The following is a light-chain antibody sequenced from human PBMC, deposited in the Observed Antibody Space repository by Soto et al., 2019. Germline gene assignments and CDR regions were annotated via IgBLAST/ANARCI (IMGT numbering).Light chain of an antibody. CDR1: QGISSY. V-gene: IGKV1-9*01. CDR2: AAS. CDR3: QQLVSPPLT. Sequence: DIQLTQSPSFLSASVGDRVIITCRASQGISSYLAWYQQKPGKAPKLLIYAASTLQSGVPSTFSGSGSGTDFTLTISSLQPEDFATYYCQQLVSPPLTFGGGTKVEIK. J-gene: IGKJ4*01.